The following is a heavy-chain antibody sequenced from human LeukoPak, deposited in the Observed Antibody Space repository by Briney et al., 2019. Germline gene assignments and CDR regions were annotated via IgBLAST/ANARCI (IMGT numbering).Heavy chain of an antibody. CDR3: AREGSDFWTEGTPPL. J-gene: IGHJ4*02. D-gene: IGHD3-3*01. V-gene: IGHV4-38-2*02. CDR2: IFHNGNT. CDR1: GYSISSGHH. Sequence: SETLSLTCAVSGYSISSGHHWGWIRQPPGKGPEWIGHIFHNGNTYYNPSLQSRVTMSVDTSKNQFSLRMTSVTTADTAVYYCAREGSDFWTEGTPPLWGQGTLVIVS.